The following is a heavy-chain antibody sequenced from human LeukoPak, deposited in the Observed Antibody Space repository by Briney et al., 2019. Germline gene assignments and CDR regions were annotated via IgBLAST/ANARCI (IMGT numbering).Heavy chain of an antibody. V-gene: IGHV1-18*01. Sequence: ASVKVSCKASGYTFTSYGISWVRQAPGQGLEWMGWISAYNDNTNYAQKLQGRVTMTTDTSTSTAYMELRSLRSDDTAVYYCALDYYDSSGYYYRMYYFDYWGQGTLVTVSS. D-gene: IGHD3-22*01. CDR3: ALDYYDSSGYYYRMYYFDY. CDR1: GYTFTSYG. J-gene: IGHJ4*02. CDR2: ISAYNDNT.